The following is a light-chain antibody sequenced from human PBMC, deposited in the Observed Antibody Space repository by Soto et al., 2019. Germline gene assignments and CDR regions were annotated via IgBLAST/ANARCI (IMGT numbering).Light chain of an antibody. Sequence: IVMTQSPATLSVSPGERATLSCRASQTISTNLAWYQQKPGQAPRLLIYGASTRPAGIPARFSGSGSGTEFTLILSSLQSEDFAVYYCQDYSDWPTWTFGQGP. CDR2: GAS. CDR1: QTISTN. CDR3: QDYSDWPTWT. J-gene: IGKJ1*01. V-gene: IGKV3-15*01.